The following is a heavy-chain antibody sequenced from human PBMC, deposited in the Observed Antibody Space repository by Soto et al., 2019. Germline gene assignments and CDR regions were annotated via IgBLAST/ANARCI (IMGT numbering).Heavy chain of an antibody. Sequence: ASVKVSCKASGYTFTSYDINWVRQATGQGLEWMGWVNPNSGNTGYAQKFQGRVTMTRNTSISTAYMELSSLRSEDTAVYYCARASIVVLPAAMRAFAYWGQGTLVPVSS. J-gene: IGHJ4*02. V-gene: IGHV1-8*01. CDR2: VNPNSGNT. D-gene: IGHD2-2*01. CDR1: GYTFTSYD. CDR3: ARASIVVLPAAMRAFAY.